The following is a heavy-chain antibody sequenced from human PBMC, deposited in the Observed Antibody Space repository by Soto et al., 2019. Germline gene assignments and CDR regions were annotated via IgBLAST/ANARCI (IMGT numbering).Heavy chain of an antibody. V-gene: IGHV4-39*01. CDR2: IYYSGST. CDR1: GGSISSSSYY. Sequence: SETLSLTCTVSGGSISSSSYYWGWIRQPPGMGLEWIGSIYYSGSTYYNPSLKSRVTISVDTSKNQFSLKLSSVTAADTAVYYCASSKGYSGYDLYYYYYGMDVWGQGTTVTVSS. CDR3: ASSKGYSGYDLYYYYYGMDV. J-gene: IGHJ6*02. D-gene: IGHD5-12*01.